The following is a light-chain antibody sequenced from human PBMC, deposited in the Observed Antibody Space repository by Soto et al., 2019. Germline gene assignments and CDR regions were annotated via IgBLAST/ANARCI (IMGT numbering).Light chain of an antibody. Sequence: QSVLTQPASVSGSPGQSITISCTGTSSEVGAYNYVSWYQQHPGKAPKLLIFEVSSRPSGVSNRFSGSKSASTASLTISGNQAEEEAEYSCSSYAESDTLYVFGTGTKVTV. CDR3: SSYAESDTLYV. J-gene: IGLJ1*01. CDR2: EVS. CDR1: SSEVGAYNY. V-gene: IGLV2-14*01.